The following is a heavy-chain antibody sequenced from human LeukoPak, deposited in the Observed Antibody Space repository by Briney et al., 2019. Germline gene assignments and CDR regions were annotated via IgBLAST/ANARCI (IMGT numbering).Heavy chain of an antibody. J-gene: IGHJ5*02. V-gene: IGHV3-11*01. CDR3: ARGAAPYCSSTSCYLRSLGWFGP. D-gene: IGHD2-2*01. CDR2: ISSSGSTI. Sequence: GGSLRLSCAASGFTFSDYYMSWIRQAPGKGLEWVSYISSSGSTIYYADSVKGRFTISRDNAKNSLYLQMNSLRAEDTAVYYCARGAAPYCSSTSCYLRSLGWFGPWGQGTLVTVSS. CDR1: GFTFSDYY.